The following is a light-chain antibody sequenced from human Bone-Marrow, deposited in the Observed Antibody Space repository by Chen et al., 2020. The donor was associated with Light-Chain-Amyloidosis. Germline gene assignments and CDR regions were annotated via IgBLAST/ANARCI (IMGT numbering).Light chain of an antibody. V-gene: IGLV2-14*01. CDR3: RAYNITNTLG. CDR1: SSDVGGDNY. J-gene: IGLJ1*01. CDR2: EVT. Sequence: QSALTQPASVSGSPGQSITISCTGTSSDVGGDNYVSWYQQHPDKAPKLMIYEVTNRPSWVPARFSGSKSDNTASLTISWLQTEDEADYFCRAYNITNTLGVGSGTRVTGL.